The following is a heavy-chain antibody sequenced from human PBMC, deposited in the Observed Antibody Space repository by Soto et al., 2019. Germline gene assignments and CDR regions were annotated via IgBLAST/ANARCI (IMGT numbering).Heavy chain of an antibody. CDR1: GGSLSRYD. Sequence: TTPTLSLTCTVSGGSLSRYDWSWIRQPPGEGLEWIGHIYYSGSTYYNPSLKSRVTISVVTSKNQFSLNLSSVTAADTAVYYCARFGMGYTQNPTFDYWGQGALVTVSS. CDR3: ARFGMGYTQNPTFDY. CDR2: IYYSGST. V-gene: IGHV4-59*01. J-gene: IGHJ4*02. D-gene: IGHD2-8*01.